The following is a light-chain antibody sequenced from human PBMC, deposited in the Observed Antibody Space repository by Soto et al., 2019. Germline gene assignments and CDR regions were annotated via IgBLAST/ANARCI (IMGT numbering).Light chain of an antibody. CDR1: QSVNTN. V-gene: IGKV3-15*01. CDR2: GAF. J-gene: IGKJ1*01. Sequence: EIGMTQSPATLSVSPGDRATLSCRASQSVNTNLAWYQQKPGQAPRLLIYGAFTRATGIPARFSGGGSGTEFTLTISSLQSEDFAVYYCQQYNNLPRTFGQGTKVDIK. CDR3: QQYNNLPRT.